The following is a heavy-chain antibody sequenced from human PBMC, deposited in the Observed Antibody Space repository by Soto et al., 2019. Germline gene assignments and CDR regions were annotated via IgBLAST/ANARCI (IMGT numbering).Heavy chain of an antibody. CDR2: IYYSGNT. Sequence: PSETLSITCTVSGGSSGSSSYYWGWIRQPPGKGLEWIGNIYYSGNTFYNPSLKSRVTISVDTSKNQLYLHLSSVTAADTAIFYCASIAAPGTTHFDYWGQGTLVTVS. J-gene: IGHJ4*02. D-gene: IGHD6-13*01. CDR3: ASIAAPGTTHFDY. V-gene: IGHV4-39*01. CDR1: GGSSGSSSYY.